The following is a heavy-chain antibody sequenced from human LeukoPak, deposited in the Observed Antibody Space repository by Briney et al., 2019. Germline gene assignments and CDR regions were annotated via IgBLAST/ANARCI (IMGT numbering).Heavy chain of an antibody. Sequence: PSETLSLTCTVSGGSISTYYWSWIRQPPVKGLEWIGYIYYSGSTNYNPSLESRVTISVDTSKNQFSLKLSSVTAADTAVYYCARGPGTYYNDFDYWGQGTLVTVSS. CDR2: IYYSGST. CDR3: ARGPGTYYNDFDY. J-gene: IGHJ4*02. D-gene: IGHD3-10*01. V-gene: IGHV4-59*01. CDR1: GGSISTYY.